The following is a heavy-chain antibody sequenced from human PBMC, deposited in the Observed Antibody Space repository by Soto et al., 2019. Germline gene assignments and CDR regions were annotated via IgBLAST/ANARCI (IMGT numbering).Heavy chain of an antibody. Sequence: ASVKVSCKASGYTFTSYGISWVRQAPGQGLEWMGWISAYNGNTNYAQKLQGRVTMTTDTSTSTAYMELRSLRSDDTAVYYCATDYYDSSGYYYEPHPLDYWGQGTLVTVSS. J-gene: IGHJ4*02. V-gene: IGHV1-18*01. CDR2: ISAYNGNT. D-gene: IGHD3-22*01. CDR1: GYTFTSYG. CDR3: ATDYYDSSGYYYEPHPLDY.